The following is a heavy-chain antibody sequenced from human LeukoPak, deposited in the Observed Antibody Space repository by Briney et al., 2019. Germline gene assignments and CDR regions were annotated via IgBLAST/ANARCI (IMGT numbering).Heavy chain of an antibody. J-gene: IGHJ1*01. CDR2: INSDGSST. D-gene: IGHD1-14*01. V-gene: IGHV3-74*01. Sequence: GGSLRLSCAASGFTFSSYWMHWVRQAPGKGLVWVSRINSDGSSTSYADSVKGRFTISRDNAKNTLYLQMNSLRAEDTAVYYWSYPGGTRWGGQATLVTVPS. CDR1: GFTFSSYW. CDR3: SYPGGTRW.